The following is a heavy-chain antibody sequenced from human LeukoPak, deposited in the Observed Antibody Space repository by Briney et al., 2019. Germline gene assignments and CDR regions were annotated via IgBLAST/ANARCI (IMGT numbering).Heavy chain of an antibody. CDR1: GFTVSSNS. CDR2: IYSDNT. V-gene: IGHV3-53*01. Sequence: GGSLRLSCTVSGFTVSSNSMSWVRQAPGKGLEWVSFIYSDNTHYSDSVKGRFTISRDNAKKSVNLQMNSLRAEDTAVYYCARGTLNIPGEQGAFDYWGQGTLVTVSS. J-gene: IGHJ4*02. D-gene: IGHD1-14*01. CDR3: ARGTLNIPGEQGAFDY.